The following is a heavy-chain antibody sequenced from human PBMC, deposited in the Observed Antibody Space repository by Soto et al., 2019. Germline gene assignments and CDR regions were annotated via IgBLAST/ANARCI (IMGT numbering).Heavy chain of an antibody. J-gene: IGHJ4*02. CDR3: ARGGDYFFDS. CDR1: GGSVSSGGFS. CDR2: IYPSGST. Sequence: QLQLQESGSGLVKPSQTLSLTCTVSGGSVSSGGFSWSWIRQPPGKGLEWIGYIYPSGSTYYNPSLKSRVTISLDRSKNQFSLKLTSVTAADSAVYYCARGGDYFFDSWAQGTLVTVSS. D-gene: IGHD2-21*01. V-gene: IGHV4-30-2*01.